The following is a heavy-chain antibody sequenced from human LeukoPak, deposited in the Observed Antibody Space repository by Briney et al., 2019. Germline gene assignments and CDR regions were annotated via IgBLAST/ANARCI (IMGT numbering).Heavy chain of an antibody. CDR3: ASADVDYSNPHG. D-gene: IGHD4-11*01. Sequence: ASVKVSCKASGYTFTSYGITWVRQAPGQGLEWMGWISGYNDNTNYAQNLQGRVTMTTDTSTSTAYMELRSLRSEDTAVYYCASADVDYSNPHGWGQGTLVTVSS. V-gene: IGHV1-18*01. CDR1: GYTFTSYG. CDR2: ISGYNDNT. J-gene: IGHJ4*02.